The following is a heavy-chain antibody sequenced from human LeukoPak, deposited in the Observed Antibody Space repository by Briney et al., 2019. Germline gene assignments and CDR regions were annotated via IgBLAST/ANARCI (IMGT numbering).Heavy chain of an antibody. V-gene: IGHV3-21*01. Sequence: PGGSLRLSCAASGFTFSSYSMNWVRQAPGKGLEWVSSISSSSSYIYYADSVKGRFTISRDNAKNSLYLQMNSLRAEDTAVYYCAKGGEIWSGYYGAYYYYYMDVWGKGTTVTVSS. CDR2: ISSSSSYI. J-gene: IGHJ6*03. D-gene: IGHD3-3*01. CDR1: GFTFSSYS. CDR3: AKGGEIWSGYYGAYYYYYMDV.